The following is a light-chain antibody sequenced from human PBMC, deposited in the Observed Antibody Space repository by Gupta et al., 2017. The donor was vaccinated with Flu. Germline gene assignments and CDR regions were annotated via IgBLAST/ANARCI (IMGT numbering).Light chain of an antibody. CDR3: HAYDHRTTLF. CDR1: NIGGKN. V-gene: IGLV3-9*01. CDR2: RVR. Sequence: SYEVTQALSVSVALGQTARITCGGNNIGGKNVHWYQQKPGKAPVVVIYRVRNRPSGIPDRFSGSKSANTATLTLTGPQAGDEADYYCHAYDHRTTLFFGGGTKLTVL. J-gene: IGLJ2*01.